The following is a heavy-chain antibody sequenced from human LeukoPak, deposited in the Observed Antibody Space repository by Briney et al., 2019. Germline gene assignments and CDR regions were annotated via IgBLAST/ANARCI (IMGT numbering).Heavy chain of an antibody. CDR1: GFTFSSYW. CDR2: IKQDGSEK. Sequence: GGSLRLSCAASGFTFSSYWMSWVRQAPGKGLEWVANIKQDGSEKYYVDSVKGRFTISRDNAKNSLYLQMNSLRAEDTAVYYCARFNALMGYSYYYYGMDVWGQGTTVTVSS. CDR3: ARFNALMGYSYYYYGMDV. V-gene: IGHV3-7*01. D-gene: IGHD5-18*01. J-gene: IGHJ6*02.